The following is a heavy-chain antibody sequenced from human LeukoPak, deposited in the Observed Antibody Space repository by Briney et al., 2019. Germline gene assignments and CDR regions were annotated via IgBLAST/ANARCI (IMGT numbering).Heavy chain of an antibody. D-gene: IGHD3-22*01. CDR3: AKLYDSSGYYYLYYLDY. CDR1: GFTFSSYG. J-gene: IGHJ4*02. CDR2: ISGSGGST. Sequence: GGSLRLSCAASGFTFSSYGMSWVRQAPGKGLEWVSAISGSGGSTYYADSVKGRFTISRDNSKNTLYLQMNSLRAEDTAVYYCAKLYDSSGYYYLYYLDYWGQGTLVTVSS. V-gene: IGHV3-23*01.